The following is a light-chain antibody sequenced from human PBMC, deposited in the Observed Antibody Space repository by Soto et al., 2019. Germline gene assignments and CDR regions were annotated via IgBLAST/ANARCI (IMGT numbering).Light chain of an antibody. Sequence: EIVMTQSPVTLTVSPGERATLSCRASQSVSSKLAWYQQKPGKAPRLLIYGASTRATGVPARFSGSGSGTELTLTISSLKSEDVAVYYCQQYNNWPQRTFGQGTKVEIK. J-gene: IGKJ1*01. CDR1: QSVSSK. CDR2: GAS. V-gene: IGKV3-15*01. CDR3: QQYNNWPQRT.